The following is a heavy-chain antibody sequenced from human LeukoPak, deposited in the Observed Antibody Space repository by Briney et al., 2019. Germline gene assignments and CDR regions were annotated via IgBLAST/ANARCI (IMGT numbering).Heavy chain of an antibody. V-gene: IGHV4-39*07. CDR2: IYYSGST. J-gene: IGHJ6*03. Sequence: SETLSLTCSVSGDSISTSSYYWGWIRQPPGKGLEWIGTIYYSGSTYYNPSLTSRVTISVDTSKNQFSLKLSSVTAADTAVYYCARDVRGSSGRYYYYYMDVWGKGTTVTVSS. CDR3: ARDVRGSSGRYYYYYMDV. D-gene: IGHD3-22*01. CDR1: GDSISTSSYY.